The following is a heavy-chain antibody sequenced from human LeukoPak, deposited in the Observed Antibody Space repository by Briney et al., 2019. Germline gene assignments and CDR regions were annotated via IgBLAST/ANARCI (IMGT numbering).Heavy chain of an antibody. Sequence: VASVKVSCKASGYTFTSNYIHWVRQAPGQGLEWMGMIYPRDGSTSYAQKFQGRVTVTRDTSTSTAYMELSSLRSEDTAVYYCARGSGSLLSFDYWGQGTLVTVSS. CDR2: IYPRDGST. J-gene: IGHJ4*02. CDR3: ARGSGSLLSFDY. CDR1: GYTFTSNY. D-gene: IGHD2/OR15-2a*01. V-gene: IGHV1-46*01.